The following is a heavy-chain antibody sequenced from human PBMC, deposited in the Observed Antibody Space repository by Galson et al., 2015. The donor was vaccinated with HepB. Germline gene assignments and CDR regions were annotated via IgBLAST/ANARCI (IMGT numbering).Heavy chain of an antibody. J-gene: IGHJ3*02. CDR1: GYTFTSYY. D-gene: IGHD6-6*01. Sequence: SVKVSCKASGYTFTSYYMHWVRQAPGQGLEWMGIINPSGGSTSYAQKFQGRVTMTRDTSTSTVYMELSSLRSEDTAVYYCAKLRGYSSSGGGAFDIWGQGTMVTVPS. CDR3: AKLRGYSSSGGGAFDI. V-gene: IGHV1-46*01. CDR2: INPSGGST.